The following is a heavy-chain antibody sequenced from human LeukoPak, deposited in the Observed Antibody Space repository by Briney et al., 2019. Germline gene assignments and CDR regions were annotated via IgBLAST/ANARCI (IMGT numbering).Heavy chain of an antibody. Sequence: GGSLRLSCAASGFTFSNAWMSWVRQAPGKGLEWVGFIRSKAYGGTTEYAASVKGRFTISRDDSKSIAYLQMNSLKTEDTAVYYCTRGSQDYGDYRSYYYYGMDVWGKGTTVTVSS. V-gene: IGHV3-49*04. D-gene: IGHD4-17*01. CDR3: TRGSQDYGDYRSYYYYGMDV. J-gene: IGHJ6*04. CDR1: GFTFSNAW. CDR2: IRSKAYGGTT.